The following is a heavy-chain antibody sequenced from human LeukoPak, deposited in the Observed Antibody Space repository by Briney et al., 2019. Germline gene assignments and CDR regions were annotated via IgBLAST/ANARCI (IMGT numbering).Heavy chain of an antibody. Sequence: ASVKVSCKASGYTFTSYYMHWLRQAPGQGLEWMGIINPSGGSTSYAQKFQGRVTMTRDTSTSTVYMELSSLRSEDTAVYYCARDKGRIAVAGTCYFDYWGQGTLVTVSS. J-gene: IGHJ4*02. CDR2: INPSGGST. D-gene: IGHD6-19*01. CDR3: ARDKGRIAVAGTCYFDY. CDR1: GYTFTSYY. V-gene: IGHV1-46*03.